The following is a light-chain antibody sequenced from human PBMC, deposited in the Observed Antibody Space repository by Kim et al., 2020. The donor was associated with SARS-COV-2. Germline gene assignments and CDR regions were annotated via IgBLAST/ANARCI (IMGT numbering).Light chain of an antibody. V-gene: IGLV1-44*01. CDR3: APWDDSLNGPV. J-gene: IGLJ3*02. Sequence: QSVLTQPPSASGTPGQRVTISCSGSSSNIGNNSVNWCQQLPGTAPKLLIYCNNQRPSGVPDRFSGSKPGTSASLAISGLQSEDEADYYCAPWDDSLNGPVFGGGTKLTV. CDR2: CNN. CDR1: SSNIGNNS.